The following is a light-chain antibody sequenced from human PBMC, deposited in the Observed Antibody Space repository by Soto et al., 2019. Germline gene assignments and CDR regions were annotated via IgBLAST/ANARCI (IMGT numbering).Light chain of an antibody. J-gene: IGKJ1*01. V-gene: IGKV3-15*01. CDR1: QSISSN. CDR2: GAS. Sequence: EIVMTQSPATLSVSPGERATLSCWASQSISSNLAWYQQKPGQAPRLLMYGASTRATGIPARFSGSGSGTEFTLTISSLQSEDFAVYYCQQYNNWPPWTFGQGTKVEIK. CDR3: QQYNNWPPWT.